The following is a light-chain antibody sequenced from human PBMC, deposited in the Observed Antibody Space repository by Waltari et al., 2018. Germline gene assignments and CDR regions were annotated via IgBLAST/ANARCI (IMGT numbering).Light chain of an antibody. CDR1: ALPKKY. Sequence: SYELTQPPSVSVSPGQTARITCSGDALPKKYAYWYPQKSGQAPVLVIYEDSKRPSGIPERFSGSSSGTTATLTISGAQVEDEADYYCYSTDSSGHDRVFGGGTKLTVL. CDR2: EDS. CDR3: YSTDSSGHDRV. V-gene: IGLV3-10*01. J-gene: IGLJ3*02.